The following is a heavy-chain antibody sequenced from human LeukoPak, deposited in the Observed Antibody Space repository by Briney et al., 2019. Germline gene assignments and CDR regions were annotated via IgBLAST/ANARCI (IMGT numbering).Heavy chain of an antibody. CDR3: ARDLLNEGNHLDY. Sequence: KPSQTLSLTCTVSGGSISSGDYYWSCIRQPPGKGLEWIGYIYYSGSTYYNPSLKSRVTISVDTSKNQFSLKLSSVTAADTAVYYCARDLLNEGNHLDYWGQGTLVTVSS. J-gene: IGHJ4*02. CDR1: GGSISSGDYY. CDR2: IYYSGST. V-gene: IGHV4-30-4*01. D-gene: IGHD4-23*01.